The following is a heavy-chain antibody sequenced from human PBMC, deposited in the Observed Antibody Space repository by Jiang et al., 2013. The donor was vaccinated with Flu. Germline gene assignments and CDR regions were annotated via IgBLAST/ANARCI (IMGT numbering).Heavy chain of an antibody. J-gene: IGHJ4*02. V-gene: IGHV4-30-4*01. CDR1: GGSISSGNYY. CDR3: ARAGPTYYYDSSGYYFGY. CDR2: INYSGTT. Sequence: PGLVKPSQTLSLTCTVSGGSISSGNYYWSWIRQPPGKGLEWIGYINYSGTTYYNPSLKSRVTISLDTSKNQFSLRLSSVSAADTATYHCARAGPTYYYDSSGYYFGYWGQGTLVTVSS. D-gene: IGHD3-22*01.